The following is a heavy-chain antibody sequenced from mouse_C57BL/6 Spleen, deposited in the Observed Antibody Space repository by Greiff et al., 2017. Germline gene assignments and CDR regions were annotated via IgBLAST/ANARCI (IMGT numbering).Heavy chain of an antibody. CDR3: TGGATVALFDY. V-gene: IGHV6-3*01. CDR1: GFTFSNYW. J-gene: IGHJ2*01. CDR2: IRLKSDNYAT. Sequence: EVMLVESGGGLVQPGGSMKLSCVASGFTFSNYWMNWVRQSPEKGLEWVAQIRLKSDNYATHYAESVKGRFTISRDDSKSSVYLQMNNLRAEDTGIYYGTGGATVALFDYWGQGTILTVSS. D-gene: IGHD1-1*01.